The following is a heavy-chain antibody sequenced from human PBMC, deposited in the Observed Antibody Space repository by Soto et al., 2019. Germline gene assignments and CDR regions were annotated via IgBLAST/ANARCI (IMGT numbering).Heavy chain of an antibody. CDR2: TKDKANSCTT. CDR3: TIEGAYPGPDFDY. Sequence: PGGSLRLSCAASGFTFSDRYMDWVRQAPGKGLEWVGRTKDKANSCTTEYAASVKGRFTISRDDSRNSVYLQMNSLKTDDTAVYYCTIEGAYPGPDFDYWGQGTLVTVSS. D-gene: IGHD3-16*01. J-gene: IGHJ4*02. V-gene: IGHV3-72*01. CDR1: GFTFSDRY.